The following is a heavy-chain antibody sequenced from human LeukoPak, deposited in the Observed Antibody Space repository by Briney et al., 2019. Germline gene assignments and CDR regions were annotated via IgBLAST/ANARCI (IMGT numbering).Heavy chain of an antibody. J-gene: IGHJ4*02. CDR1: GFTVDDTY. Sequence: GGSLRLSCAASGFTVDDTYMSWVRQAPGKGLEWVSVVYSGGRTFYADSVKGRFTISRDNSKNTVYPQMNSLRADDTAVYYCARQAAAGLDYWGQGTLVTVSS. D-gene: IGHD6-13*01. V-gene: IGHV3-66*02. CDR3: ARQAAAGLDY. CDR2: VYSGGRT.